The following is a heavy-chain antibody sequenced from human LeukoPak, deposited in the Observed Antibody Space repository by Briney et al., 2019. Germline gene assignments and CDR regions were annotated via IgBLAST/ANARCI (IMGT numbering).Heavy chain of an antibody. Sequence: GGSLRLSCTASGFTFGDYAMTWVRQAPGKGLEWVGFIASETYGWTAEYAASVKGRFIISRDDSKSIAYLQMNSLKTEDTAVYYCTRDQTPYYWGQGTLVTVSS. J-gene: IGHJ4*02. CDR1: GFTFGDYA. V-gene: IGHV3-49*04. CDR3: TRDQTPYY. CDR2: IASETYGWTA.